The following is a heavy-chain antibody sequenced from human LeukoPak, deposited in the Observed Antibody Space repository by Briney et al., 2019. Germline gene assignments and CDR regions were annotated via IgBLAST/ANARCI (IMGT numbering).Heavy chain of an antibody. CDR2: IDQSGTT. J-gene: IGHJ4*02. V-gene: IGHV4-34*01. D-gene: IGHD2/OR15-2a*01. CDR1: DGSFSGYY. Sequence: PSETLSLTCVVYDGSFSGYYWSWIRQPPGKGLEWIAEIDQSGTTNYNPSLKTRVSISVDTSKKQFSLTLTSMTVADTAVYYCARIPHFYFGYGYFDSWGQGTLVTVSS. CDR3: ARIPHFYFGYGYFDS.